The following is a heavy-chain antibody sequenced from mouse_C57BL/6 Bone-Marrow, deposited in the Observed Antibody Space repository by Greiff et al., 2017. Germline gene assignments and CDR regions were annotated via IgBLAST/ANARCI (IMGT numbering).Heavy chain of an antibody. D-gene: IGHD2-4*01. V-gene: IGHV5-15*01. Sequence: DVQLVESGGGLVQPGGSLKLSCAASGFTFSDYGMAWVRQAPRKGPEWVAFISNLAYSIYYADPVTGRFTISRGDAKNTLYLEMSSLRSEDTAMYYCAREGIYDYERYFDVWGTGTTVTVSS. CDR2: ISNLAYSI. CDR3: AREGIYDYERYFDV. J-gene: IGHJ1*03. CDR1: GFTFSDYG.